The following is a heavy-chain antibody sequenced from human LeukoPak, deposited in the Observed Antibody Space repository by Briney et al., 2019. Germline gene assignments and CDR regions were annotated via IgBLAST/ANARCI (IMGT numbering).Heavy chain of an antibody. D-gene: IGHD3-22*01. Sequence: TGGSLRLSCAASGFTFSSYAMSWLRQAPGKGLEWVSAISGSGGSTYYADSVKGPFTISRDNSKNTLYLQMNSLRAEITVLYYCAEEAMIVVVVTTERGCLDYWGQGTLVTVSS. CDR1: GFTFSSYA. CDR2: ISGSGGST. J-gene: IGHJ4*02. V-gene: IGHV3-23*01. CDR3: AEEAMIVVVVTTERGCLDY.